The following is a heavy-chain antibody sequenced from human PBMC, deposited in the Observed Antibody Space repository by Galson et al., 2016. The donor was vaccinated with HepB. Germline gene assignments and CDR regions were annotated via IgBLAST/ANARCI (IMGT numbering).Heavy chain of an antibody. CDR3: ARDPPGVPDFALDV. CDR1: GFPFSSYA. Sequence: SLRLSCAASGFPFSSYAMSWVRQAPGKGLAWVSTISGAGTASYAYSVKGRFTISRDNSKNTLDLQMDSLRVEDTAVYFCARDPPGVPDFALDVWGQGTTVSVSS. D-gene: IGHD3-10*01. J-gene: IGHJ6*02. CDR2: ISGAGTA. V-gene: IGHV3-23*01.